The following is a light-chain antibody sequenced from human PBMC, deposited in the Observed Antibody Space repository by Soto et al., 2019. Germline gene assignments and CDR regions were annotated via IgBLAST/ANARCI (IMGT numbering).Light chain of an antibody. CDR3: QQYGRSPLT. J-gene: IGKJ4*01. V-gene: IGKV3-20*01. CDR2: GAS. Sequence: IVMTQSPATLSVYPEQRVTLSCRASQSVGTSIAWYQQKHGQAPRLLIYGASSRATGIPDRFSGSGSGTDFTLSISRLEPEDFAVYYCQQYGRSPLTFGGGTKVDIK. CDR1: QSVGTS.